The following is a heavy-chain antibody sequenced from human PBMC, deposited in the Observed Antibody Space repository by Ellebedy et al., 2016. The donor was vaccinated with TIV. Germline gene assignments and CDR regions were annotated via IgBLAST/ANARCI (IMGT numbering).Heavy chain of an antibody. CDR1: GFTFSSYA. CDR2: ISYDGSNK. J-gene: IGHJ2*01. Sequence: PGGSLRLSCAASGFTFSSYAMHWVRQAPGKGLEWVAVISYDGSNKYYADSVKGRFTISRDNSKNTLYLQMNSLRAEDTAVYYCARVGVGYILEGYFDLWGRGTLVTVSS. D-gene: IGHD2-21*01. CDR3: ARVGVGYILEGYFDL. V-gene: IGHV3-30-3*01.